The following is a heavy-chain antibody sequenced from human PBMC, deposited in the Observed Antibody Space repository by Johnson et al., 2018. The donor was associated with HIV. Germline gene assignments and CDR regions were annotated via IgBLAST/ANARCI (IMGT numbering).Heavy chain of an antibody. CDR1: GFTFSSYG. CDR3: ASRSEQWLGAFDI. D-gene: IGHD6-19*01. Sequence: QVQLVESGGGVVQPGRSLRLSCAASGFTFSSYGMHWVRQTPGKGLEWVAVMWDDGSKKYYSDSVKGRFTISRDNSKNTLYLQMNSLRAEDTAVYYCASRSEQWLGAFDIWGQVTMVTVSS. CDR2: MWDDGSKK. J-gene: IGHJ3*02. V-gene: IGHV3-33*01.